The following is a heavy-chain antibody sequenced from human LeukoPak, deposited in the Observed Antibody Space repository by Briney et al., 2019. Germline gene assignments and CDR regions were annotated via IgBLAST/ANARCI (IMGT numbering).Heavy chain of an antibody. CDR2: IYYSGST. D-gene: IGHD3-9*01. V-gene: IGHV4-61*01. J-gene: IGHJ4*02. CDR3: ARRPRGLTGFDY. Sequence: SETLSLTCTVSGGSVGSGSYYWSWIRQPPGKGLEWIGYIYYSGSTNYNPSLKSRVTISVDTSKNQFSLKLSSVTAADTAVYYCARRPRGLTGFDYWGQGTLVTVSS. CDR1: GGSVGSGSYY.